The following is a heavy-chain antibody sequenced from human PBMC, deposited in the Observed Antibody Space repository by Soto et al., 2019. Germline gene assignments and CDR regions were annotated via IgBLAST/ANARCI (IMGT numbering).Heavy chain of an antibody. J-gene: IGHJ6*02. V-gene: IGHV4-30-2*03. D-gene: IGHD3-10*01. CDR3: ARHVTNGSGRTYYYYYGMDV. Sequence: SETLSLTCAVSGGSISSGGYSWSWIRQPPGKGLEWIGYIYHSGSTYYKQSLKNQVTISVDTSKNQISLKLSSVTASDTAVYYCARHVTNGSGRTYYYYYGMDVWGQGTTVT. CDR2: IYHSGST. CDR1: GGSISSGGYS.